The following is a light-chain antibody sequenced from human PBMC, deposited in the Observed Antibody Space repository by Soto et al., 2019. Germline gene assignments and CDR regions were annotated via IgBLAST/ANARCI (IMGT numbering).Light chain of an antibody. CDR3: CSYAGSSTYYV. V-gene: IGLV2-23*01. CDR1: SSDVGSYNL. Sequence: QSALTQPASVSGSPGQSITISCTGTSSDVGSYNLVSWYQQHPGKAPKLMIYEGSKRPSGVSNRFSGSKSGNTASLTISGLQAEDEADYYCCSYAGSSTYYVFGTGTKVNV. CDR2: EGS. J-gene: IGLJ1*01.